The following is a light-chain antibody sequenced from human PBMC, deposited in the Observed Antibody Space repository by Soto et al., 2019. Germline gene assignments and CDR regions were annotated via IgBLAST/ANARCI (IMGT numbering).Light chain of an antibody. V-gene: IGKV1-33*01. CDR2: DAS. CDR3: QQYGSSPYT. Sequence: DIQMTQSPSSLSASVGDRVTITCQASQNINNYLNWYQQKPGRAPKLLIYDASNLEAGVPSRFRGSGSGTDFTFTISRLQPEDIATYYCQQYGSSPYTFGQGTKLEI. J-gene: IGKJ2*01. CDR1: QNINNY.